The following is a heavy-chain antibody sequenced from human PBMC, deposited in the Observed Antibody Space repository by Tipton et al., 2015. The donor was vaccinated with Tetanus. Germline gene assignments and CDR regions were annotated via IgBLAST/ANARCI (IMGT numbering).Heavy chain of an antibody. V-gene: IGHV3-33*01. CDR2: IWNGGSNK. J-gene: IGHJ2*01. D-gene: IGHD2/OR15-2a*01. Sequence: SLRLSCAASGFTFRSYGMHWVRQAPGKGLEWVALIWNGGSNKNYADSVKGRFTISRDNSKNTLYLQMNSLSAEDTAVYYCARDITIVRVRDWCFDVWGRGSLVTVSS. CDR3: ARDITIVRVRDWCFDV. CDR1: GFTFRSYG.